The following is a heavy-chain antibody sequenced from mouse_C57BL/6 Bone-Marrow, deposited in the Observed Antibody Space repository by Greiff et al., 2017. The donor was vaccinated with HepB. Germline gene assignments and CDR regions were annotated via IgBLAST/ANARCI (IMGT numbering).Heavy chain of an antibody. J-gene: IGHJ3*01. CDR3: ARPGPPWFAY. CDR2: ISSGSSTI. D-gene: IGHD3-1*01. V-gene: IGHV5-17*01. CDR1: GFTFSDYG. Sequence: EVHLVESGGGLVKPGGSLKLSCAASGFTFSDYGMHWVRQAPEKGLEWVAYISSGSSTIYYADTVKGRFTISRDNAKNTLFLQMTSLRSEDTAMYYCARPGPPWFAYWGQGTLVTVSA.